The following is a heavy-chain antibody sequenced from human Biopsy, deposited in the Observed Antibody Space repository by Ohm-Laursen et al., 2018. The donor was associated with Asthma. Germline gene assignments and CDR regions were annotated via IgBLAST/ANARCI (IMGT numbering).Heavy chain of an antibody. Sequence: SLRLSCSASGITFRNYGMHWVRQTPGKGLDWVAVLSFDGSNKNYTDSVKGRFTISRDNSRNTLHLQMNSLRAEDTAVYYCAKDVFPGWELRRGPDYWGQGPLVSVSS. CDR3: AKDVFPGWELRRGPDY. D-gene: IGHD1-26*01. J-gene: IGHJ4*02. V-gene: IGHV3-30*18. CDR2: LSFDGSNK. CDR1: GITFRNYG.